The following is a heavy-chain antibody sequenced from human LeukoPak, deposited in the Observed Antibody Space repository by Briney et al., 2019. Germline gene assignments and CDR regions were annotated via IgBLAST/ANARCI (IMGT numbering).Heavy chain of an antibody. V-gene: IGHV3-21*01. D-gene: IGHD3-22*01. CDR2: ISSSGTYI. Sequence: PGGSLRLSCAASGFTFSSYSMNWVRQAPGKGLEWVSFISSSGTYIYYADSMKGRFTISRDNAKNSLYLQMNSLRDEDTAVYYCARARYYYDSSGYFADYWGQGTLVTVSS. CDR3: ARARYYYDSSGYFADY. CDR1: GFTFSSYS. J-gene: IGHJ4*02.